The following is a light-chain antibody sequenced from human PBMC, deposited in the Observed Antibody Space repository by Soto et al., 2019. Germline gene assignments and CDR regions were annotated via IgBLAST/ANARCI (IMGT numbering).Light chain of an antibody. V-gene: IGKV3-20*01. CDR1: QSVRSNY. Sequence: EIVLTQSPGTLSLSPGERATLSCRASQSVRSNYLAWYQQKPGQAPRRLIYRASSRATGIPDRFSGSGSGTDFTLTISRLEAEDXAVYYCQQYGXSPCTFGHGXKV. CDR2: RAS. J-gene: IGKJ3*01. CDR3: QQYGXSPCT.